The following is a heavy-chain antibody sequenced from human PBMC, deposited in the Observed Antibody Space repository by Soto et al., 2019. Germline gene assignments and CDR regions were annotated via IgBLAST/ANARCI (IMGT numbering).Heavy chain of an antibody. CDR2: ISAYNGNT. D-gene: IGHD3-3*01. CDR3: ARDPPGIFGVVIIPMFDY. V-gene: IGHV1-18*01. Sequence: GASVKVSCKASGYTFTSYGISWVRQAPGQGLEWMGWISAYNGNTNYAQKLQGRVTMTTDTSTSTAYMELRSLRSDDTAVYYCARDPPGIFGVVIIPMFDYWGQGTLVTVSS. J-gene: IGHJ4*02. CDR1: GYTFTSYG.